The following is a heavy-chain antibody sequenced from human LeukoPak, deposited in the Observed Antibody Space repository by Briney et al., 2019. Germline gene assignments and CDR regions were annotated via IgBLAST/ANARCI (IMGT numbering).Heavy chain of an antibody. CDR3: ARRAISGTGSDY. D-gene: IGHD3-10*01. J-gene: IGHJ4*02. CDR1: GFTFSSYA. Sequence: GGSLRLSCAASGFTFSSYAMSWVRQAPGEGLEWVGRSRNKANSYTTEYAASVKGRFTISRDDSKNSVYLQMNSLKTEDTAVYYCARRAISGTGSDYWGQGTLVTVSS. CDR2: SRNKANSYTT. V-gene: IGHV3-72*01.